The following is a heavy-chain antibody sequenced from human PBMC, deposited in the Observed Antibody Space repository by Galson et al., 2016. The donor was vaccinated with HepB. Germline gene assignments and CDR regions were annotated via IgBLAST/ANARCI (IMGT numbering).Heavy chain of an antibody. CDR2: MYYSGTT. J-gene: IGHJ4*02. V-gene: IGHV4-59*12. CDR1: GGSIRSYY. Sequence: SETLSLTCTVSGGSIRSYYWTWIRQPPGKGLEWIGFMYYSGTTNYNPSLKSRATISVDTSKNRFSLKLSSVTAADTAVYSCARLQASITTDPAIEYGDYPYYFDYWGQETLVTVSS. D-gene: IGHD4-17*01. CDR3: ARLQASITTDPAIEYGDYPYYFDY.